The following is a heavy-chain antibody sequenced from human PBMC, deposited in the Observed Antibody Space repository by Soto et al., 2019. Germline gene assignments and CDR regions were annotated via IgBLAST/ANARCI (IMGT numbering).Heavy chain of an antibody. D-gene: IGHD3-22*01. CDR2: INAGDGNT. V-gene: IGHV1-3*01. CDR3: TRYYYDSSGYYPNFDY. Sequence: ASVKVSCKASGYTFTYYTMHWVRQAPGQRLEWMGWINAGDGNTKYSPNFQGRVTITRDTSASTVYMELSSLRSEDTAVYFCTRYYYDSSGYYPNFDYWGQGTLVTVSS. CDR1: GYTFTYYT. J-gene: IGHJ4*02.